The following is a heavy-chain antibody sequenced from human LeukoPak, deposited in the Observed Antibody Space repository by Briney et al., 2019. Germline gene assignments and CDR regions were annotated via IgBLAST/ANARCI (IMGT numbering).Heavy chain of an antibody. CDR2: IYTGGST. D-gene: IGHD2-15*01. Sequence: GGSLRLSCAASGLTVSSNHMSWVRQAPGKGLEWVLVIYTGGSTDYADSVKGRFTISRDNSKNALYLQMNSLRAEDTAVYYCARGARAATGYYYYYMDVWGKGTTVTVSS. CDR3: ARGARAATGYYYYYMDV. V-gene: IGHV3-53*01. J-gene: IGHJ6*03. CDR1: GLTVSSNH.